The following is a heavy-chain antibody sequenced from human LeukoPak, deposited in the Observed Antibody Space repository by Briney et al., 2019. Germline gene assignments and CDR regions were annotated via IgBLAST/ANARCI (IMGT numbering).Heavy chain of an antibody. J-gene: IGHJ6*03. Sequence: GGSLRLSCATSGFILSNYAMSWVRQAPGKGLEWVSSISSRSSYIYYADSVKGRFTISRDNAKNSLSLQMNSLRAEDTAVYYCARDFRAVAESYYYYYMDVWGKGTTVTVSS. CDR2: ISSRSSYI. V-gene: IGHV3-21*01. CDR1: GFILSNYA. CDR3: ARDFRAVAESYYYYYMDV. D-gene: IGHD6-19*01.